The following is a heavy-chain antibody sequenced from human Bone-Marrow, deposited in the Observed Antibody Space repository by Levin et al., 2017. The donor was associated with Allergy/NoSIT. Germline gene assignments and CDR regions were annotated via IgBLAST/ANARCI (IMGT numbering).Heavy chain of an antibody. CDR2: ISSSSTYT. V-gene: IGHV3-11*05. CDR1: GFTFSDYY. Sequence: HGESLKISCAASGFTFSDYYMSWIRQAPGKGLEWVSDISSSSTYTNYADSVRGRFTISRDNAKNSLYLQMNSLRAEDTAVYYCARVGLTVAKRQWLAAVRYYFDSWGQGTLVTVSS. CDR3: ARVGLTVAKRQWLAAVRYYFDS. D-gene: IGHD6-19*01. J-gene: IGHJ4*02.